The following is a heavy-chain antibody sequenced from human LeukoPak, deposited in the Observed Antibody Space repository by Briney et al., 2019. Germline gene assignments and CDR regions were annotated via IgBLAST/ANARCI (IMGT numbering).Heavy chain of an antibody. J-gene: IGHJ4*02. V-gene: IGHV3-33*01. CDR2: IWFDGSTK. Sequence: PGRSLRLSCATSGFSFSSYGMHWVRQAPGKGLERVAVIWFDGSTKYYVDSVKGRFTISRDNSKNTLYLQMNSLRAEDTALYYCARDALPAAMAYYFDYSGQGTLVTVSS. CDR1: GFSFSSYG. D-gene: IGHD2-2*01. CDR3: ARDALPAAMAYYFDY.